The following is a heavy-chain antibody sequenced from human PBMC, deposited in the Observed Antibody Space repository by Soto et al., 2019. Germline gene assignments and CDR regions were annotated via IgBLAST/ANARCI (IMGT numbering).Heavy chain of an antibody. CDR2: INPNSGGT. D-gene: IGHD6-13*01. CDR3: ARSPISYSSSWYHYYYGMDV. V-gene: IGHV1-2*04. CDR1: GYTFTGYY. J-gene: IGHJ6*02. Sequence: ASVKVSCKASGYTFTGYYMHWVRQAPGQGLEWMGWINPNSGGTNYAQKFQGWVTMTRDTSISTAYMELSRLRSDDTAVYYCARSPISYSSSWYHYYYGMDVWGQGTTVTVSS.